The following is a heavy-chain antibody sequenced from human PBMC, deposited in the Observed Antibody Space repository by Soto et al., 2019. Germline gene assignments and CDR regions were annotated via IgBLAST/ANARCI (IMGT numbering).Heavy chain of an antibody. CDR3: AKDLLAVAGDYYYYGMDV. CDR2: ISWNSGSI. D-gene: IGHD6-19*01. CDR1: GFTFDDYA. Sequence: EVQLVESGGGLVQPGRSLRLSCAASGFTFDDYAMHWVRQAPGKGLEWVSGISWNSGSIGYADSVKGRFTISRDNAKNSLYLQMNSLRAEDTALYYCAKDLLAVAGDYYYYGMDVWGQGTTVTVSS. J-gene: IGHJ6*02. V-gene: IGHV3-9*01.